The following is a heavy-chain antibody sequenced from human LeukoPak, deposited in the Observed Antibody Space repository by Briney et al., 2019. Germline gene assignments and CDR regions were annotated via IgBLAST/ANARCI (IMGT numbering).Heavy chain of an antibody. CDR1: GYTFTSYY. J-gene: IGHJ3*02. V-gene: IGHV1-46*01. CDR2: INPSGGST. Sequence: ASAKVSCKASGYTFTSYYMHWVRQAPGQGLEWMGIINPSGGSTSYAQKFQGRVTMTRDMSTSTVYMELSSLRSKDTAVYYCAHWTGTTNAFDIWGQGTMVTVSS. D-gene: IGHD1-7*01. CDR3: AHWTGTTNAFDI.